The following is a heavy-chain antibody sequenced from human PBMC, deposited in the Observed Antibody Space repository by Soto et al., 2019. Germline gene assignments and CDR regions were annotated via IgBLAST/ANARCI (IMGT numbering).Heavy chain of an antibody. CDR2: INADGSRT. J-gene: IGHJ4*02. CDR3: ARGGPYNDGPPGSRIADF. V-gene: IGHV3-74*01. CDR1: GFTFNDYW. D-gene: IGHD5-18*01. Sequence: PGGSLRLSCAASGFTFNDYWMHWVRQVPGKGLVWVSRINADGSRTSYADSVKGRFTISRDNAKNTLSLQMSSLRGEDTAKYYCARGGPYNDGPPGSRIADFWGQGTLVTVSS.